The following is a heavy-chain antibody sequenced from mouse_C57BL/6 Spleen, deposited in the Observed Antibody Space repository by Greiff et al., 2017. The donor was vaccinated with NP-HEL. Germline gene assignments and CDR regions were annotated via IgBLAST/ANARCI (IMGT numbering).Heavy chain of an antibody. D-gene: IGHD2-3*01. V-gene: IGHV1-52*01. Sequence: VQLQQPGAGLVRPGSSVKLSCTASGFTFTSYWMHWVRQTPIQGLEWIGNIDRSGSETHYKQKFKDSATMTVDKASSTAYMQISSLTSEDSAVYYCASGWLLQFDYWGQGTTLTVSA. CDR2: IDRSGSET. CDR1: GFTFTSYW. J-gene: IGHJ2*01. CDR3: ASGWLLQFDY.